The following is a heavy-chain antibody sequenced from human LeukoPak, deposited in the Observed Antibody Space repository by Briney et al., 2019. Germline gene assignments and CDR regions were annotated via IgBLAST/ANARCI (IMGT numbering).Heavy chain of an antibody. D-gene: IGHD3-10*01. V-gene: IGHV1-2*02. CDR1: GYTFTGYY. CDR3: ARWVGSGSYSSRNFDY. Sequence: ASVKVSCKASGYTFTGYYMHWARQAPGQGLEWMGWINPNSGGTNYAQKFQGRVTMTRDTSISTAYMELSRLRSDDTAVYYCARWVGSGSYSSRNFDYWGQGTLVTVSS. CDR2: INPNSGGT. J-gene: IGHJ4*02.